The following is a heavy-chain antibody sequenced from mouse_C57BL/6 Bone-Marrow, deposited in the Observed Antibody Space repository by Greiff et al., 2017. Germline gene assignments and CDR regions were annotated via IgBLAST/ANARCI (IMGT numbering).Heavy chain of an antibody. CDR3: ARRGAQADDY. CDR2: IYPGSGNT. CDR1: GYTFTDYY. V-gene: IGHV1-76*01. D-gene: IGHD3-2*02. J-gene: IGHJ2*01. Sequence: QVQLKESGAELVRPGASVKLSCTASGYTFTDYYINWVKQRPGQGLEWIARIYPGSGNTYYNEKVKGKATLTAEKSSSTAYMQRSRLTSEDSAVYFCARRGAQADDYWGQGTTLTVSS.